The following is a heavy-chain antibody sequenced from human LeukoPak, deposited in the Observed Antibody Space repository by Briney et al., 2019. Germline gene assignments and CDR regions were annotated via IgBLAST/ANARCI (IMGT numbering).Heavy chain of an antibody. CDR2: IYTSGST. Sequence: PSETLSLTXTVSGGSISSYYWSWIWQPAGKGLEWIGRIYTSGSTNYNPSLKSRVTMSVDTSKNQFSLKLSSVTAADTAVYYCARDKDSSGYRDYWGQGTLVTVSS. V-gene: IGHV4-4*07. D-gene: IGHD3-22*01. CDR1: GGSISSYY. CDR3: ARDKDSSGYRDY. J-gene: IGHJ4*02.